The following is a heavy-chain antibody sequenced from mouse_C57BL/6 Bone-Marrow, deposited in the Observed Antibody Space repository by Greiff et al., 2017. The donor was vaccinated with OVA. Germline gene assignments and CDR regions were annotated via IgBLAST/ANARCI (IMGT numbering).Heavy chain of an antibody. V-gene: IGHV5-16*01. CDR2: INYDGSST. CDR1: GFTFSDYY. CDR3: ARGSYYGSSYDGYFDV. D-gene: IGHD1-1*01. J-gene: IGHJ1*03. Sequence: EVQLVESEGGLVQPGSSMKLSCTASGFTFSDYYMAWVRQVPEKGLEWVANINYDGSSTYYLDSLKSRFIISRDNAKNILYLQMSSLKSEDTATEYGARGSYYGSSYDGYFDVWGTGTTVTVSS.